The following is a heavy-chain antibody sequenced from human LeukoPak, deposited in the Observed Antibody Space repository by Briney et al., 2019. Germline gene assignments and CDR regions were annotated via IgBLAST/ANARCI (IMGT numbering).Heavy chain of an antibody. V-gene: IGHV1-2*02. J-gene: IGHJ4*02. Sequence: ASVKVSCKASGYTFTGYYLHWVRQAPGQGLEWMGWINANTGGTNYAQKFQGKFTMTRDTSITTVYMELSRLAFDDTAVYFCARVSGYCSSTSCSHFDYWGQGTLVTVSS. CDR2: INANTGGT. D-gene: IGHD2-2*03. CDR1: GYTFTGYY. CDR3: ARVSGYCSSTSCSHFDY.